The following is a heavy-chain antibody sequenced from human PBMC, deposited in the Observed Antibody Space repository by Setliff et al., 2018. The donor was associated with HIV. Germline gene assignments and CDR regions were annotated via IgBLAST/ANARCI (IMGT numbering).Heavy chain of an antibody. V-gene: IGHV4-34*01. D-gene: IGHD4-17*01. CDR2: INDFRST. J-gene: IGHJ6*03. Sequence: SETLSLTCAVYGGSFSSHYWSWIRQPPGKGLEWIGEINDFRSTNYNPSLKTRVTKSVDTSKKQFSLRLSSVTAADTAVYYCASRPDGVTGYNYFYMDVWGKGTTVTV. CDR1: GGSFSSHY. CDR3: ASRPDGVTGYNYFYMDV.